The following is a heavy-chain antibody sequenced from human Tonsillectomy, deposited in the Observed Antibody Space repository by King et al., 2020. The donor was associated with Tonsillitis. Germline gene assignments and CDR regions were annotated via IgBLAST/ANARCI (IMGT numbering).Heavy chain of an antibody. D-gene: IGHD3-10*01. CDR3: ARESPVRGLLGY. CDR1: GYSFSNSD. J-gene: IGHJ4*02. CDR2: ISGDNGNT. V-gene: IGHV1-18*01. Sequence: VQLVESGAEVKKPGASVKVSCKASGYSFSNSDISWVRQAPGRGLEWMGWISGDNGNTNYAQKFQGRVSMTTDTSTSTAYMELRSLRSDDTALYYCARESPVRGLLGYWGQGTLVTVSS.